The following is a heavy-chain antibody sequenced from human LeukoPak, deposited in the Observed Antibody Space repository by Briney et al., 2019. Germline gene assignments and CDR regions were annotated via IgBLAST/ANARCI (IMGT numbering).Heavy chain of an antibody. V-gene: IGHV3-15*01. J-gene: IGHJ5*02. CDR2: IKSKTDGGTT. Sequence: PGGSLRLSCAASGFTFSNAWMSWVRQAPGKGLEWVGRIKSKTDGGTTDYAAPVKGRFTISRDDSKNTLYLQMNSLKTEDTAVYYCVSRHSGSGGLRFYTTWGQGTLVTVSS. D-gene: IGHD5-12*01. CDR3: VSRHSGSGGLRFYTT. CDR1: GFTFSNAW.